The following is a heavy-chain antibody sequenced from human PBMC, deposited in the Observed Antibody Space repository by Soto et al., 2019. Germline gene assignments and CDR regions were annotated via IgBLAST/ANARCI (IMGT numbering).Heavy chain of an antibody. J-gene: IGHJ4*02. Sequence: QVQLQQWGAGLLKPSETLSLTCAVYGGSFSGYYWSWIRQPPGKGLEWIGEINHSGSTNYNPSLKSRVTISVDPSKNQFSLKLSSVTAADTAVYYCARVMRMDSSGPSVDYWGQGTLVTVSS. D-gene: IGHD6-19*01. CDR1: GGSFSGYY. CDR3: ARVMRMDSSGPSVDY. V-gene: IGHV4-34*01. CDR2: INHSGST.